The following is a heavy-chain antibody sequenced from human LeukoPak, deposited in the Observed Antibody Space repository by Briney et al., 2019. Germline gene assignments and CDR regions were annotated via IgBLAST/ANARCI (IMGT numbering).Heavy chain of an antibody. D-gene: IGHD2-15*01. CDR2: IYSGGST. CDR1: GGSISSGGYS. CDR3: AREGVSGSYYFDY. V-gene: IGHV3-66*01. Sequence: LSLTCAVSGGSISSGGYSWSWVRQAPGKGLEWVSVIYSGGSTYYADSVKGRFTISRDNSKNTLYLQMNSLRAEDTAVYYCAREGVSGSYYFDYWGQGTLVTVSS. J-gene: IGHJ4*02.